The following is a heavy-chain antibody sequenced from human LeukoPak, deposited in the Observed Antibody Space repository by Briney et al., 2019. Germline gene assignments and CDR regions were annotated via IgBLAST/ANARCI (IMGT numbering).Heavy chain of an antibody. CDR2: ISGSGGST. CDR3: AKDAPFYSSGWYPYGMDV. CDR1: GFTFSSYA. Sequence: PGGSLRLSCAASGFTFSSYAMSWVRQAPGKGLEWVSAISGSGGSTYYADSVKGRFTISRDNSKNTLYLQMNSLRAEDTAVYYCAKDAPFYSSGWYPYGMDVWGQGTTVTVSS. V-gene: IGHV3-23*01. D-gene: IGHD6-19*01. J-gene: IGHJ6*02.